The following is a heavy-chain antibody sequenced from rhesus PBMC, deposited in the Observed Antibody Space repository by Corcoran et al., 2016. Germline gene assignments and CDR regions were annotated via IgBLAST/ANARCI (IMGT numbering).Heavy chain of an antibody. D-gene: IGHD6-31*01. Sequence: VQVQESGPGLVKPAETLSLTCAVYGGSVSRSNWWSWIRPPPGGGIEWIGYISGSSGRTYYNPSLKRRVTISPDTSKKQFSLKLSSVTAAEMAVYDCARDPQGIAAAGYFDLWGPGTPITISS. CDR2: ISGSSGRT. V-gene: IGHV4-65*01. CDR1: GGSVSRSNW. CDR3: ARDPQGIAAAGYFDL. J-gene: IGHJ2*01.